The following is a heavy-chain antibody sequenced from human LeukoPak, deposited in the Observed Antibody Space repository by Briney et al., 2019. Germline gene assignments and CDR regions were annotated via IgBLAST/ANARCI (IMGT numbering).Heavy chain of an antibody. CDR3: ARGGPNYSFDY. J-gene: IGHJ4*02. V-gene: IGHV3-30-3*01. D-gene: IGHD3-10*01. CDR2: ISYDGSNK. CDR1: GFTFSSYA. Sequence: PPGRSPRLSCAASGFTFSSYAMHWVRQAPGKGLEWVAVISYDGSNKYYADSVKGRFTISRDNSKSTLYLQMNSLRAEDTAVYYCARGGPNYSFDYWGQGTLVTVSS.